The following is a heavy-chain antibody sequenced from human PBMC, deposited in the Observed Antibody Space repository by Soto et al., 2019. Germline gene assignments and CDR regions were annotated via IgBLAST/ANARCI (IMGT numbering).Heavy chain of an antibody. CDR2: ISSNGVTT. D-gene: IGHD3-22*01. CDR1: GFTFSSFS. V-gene: IGHV3-64D*06. J-gene: IGHJ4*02. Sequence: GGSLRLSCSASGFTFSSFSMHWVRQAPGRGLKYVSGISSNGVTTYYADSVKGRFTISRGNSKNTLYLQMSSLRVEDTAVYYCVYPRSTMIIPPSWGQGTLVTVSS. CDR3: VYPRSTMIIPPS.